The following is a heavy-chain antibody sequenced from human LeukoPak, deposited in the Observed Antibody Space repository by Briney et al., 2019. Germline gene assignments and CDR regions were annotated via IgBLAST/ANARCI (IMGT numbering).Heavy chain of an antibody. Sequence: GGSLRLSCAASEFTFSSYSMNWVRQAPGKGLEWVSYITNSGNSKGYADSVKGRFTISRDNTKNSLYLQMNGLRAEDTAVYYCARDYGYSSGWYRYYYYGMDVWGQGTTVTVSS. D-gene: IGHD6-19*01. CDR1: EFTFSSYS. CDR3: ARDYGYSSGWYRYYYYGMDV. CDR2: ITNSGNSK. J-gene: IGHJ6*02. V-gene: IGHV3-48*01.